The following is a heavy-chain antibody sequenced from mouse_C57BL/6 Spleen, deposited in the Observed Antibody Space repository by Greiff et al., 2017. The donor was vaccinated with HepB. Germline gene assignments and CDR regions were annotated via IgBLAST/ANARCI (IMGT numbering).Heavy chain of an antibody. CDR3: ARRGYSNYVRAMDY. Sequence: VKLMESGAELVRPGTSVKLSCKASGYTFTSYWMHWVKQRPGQGLEWIGVIDPSDSYTNYNQKFKGKATLTVDTSSSTAYMQLSSLTSEDSAVYYCARRGYSNYVRAMDYWGQGTSVTVSS. D-gene: IGHD2-5*01. J-gene: IGHJ4*01. V-gene: IGHV1-59*01. CDR2: IDPSDSYT. CDR1: GYTFTSYW.